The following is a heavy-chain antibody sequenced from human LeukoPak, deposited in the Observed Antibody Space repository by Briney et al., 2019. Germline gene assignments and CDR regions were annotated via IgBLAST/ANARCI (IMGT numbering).Heavy chain of an antibody. CDR2: VSASGDNT. CDR1: GFTFTTFA. V-gene: IGHV3-23*01. J-gene: IGHJ4*02. Sequence: PGGSLRLSCAASGFTFTTFAMSWVRQAPGKGLEWVSGVSASGDNTRYEDSMRGRFTISRDNSKRTVYLQMNSLRVEDTAVYYCAAGGAPGRFDYWGRGAPVTVSS. CDR3: AAGGAPGRFDY. D-gene: IGHD6-13*01.